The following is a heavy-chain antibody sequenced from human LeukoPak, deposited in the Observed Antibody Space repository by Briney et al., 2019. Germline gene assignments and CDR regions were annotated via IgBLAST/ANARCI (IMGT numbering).Heavy chain of an antibody. CDR2: ISTSGESA. J-gene: IGHJ4*02. V-gene: IGHV3-23*01. CDR3: AKDRGSGYHYFDY. CDR1: GFTFSSYA. D-gene: IGHD3-22*01. Sequence: GGSLRLSCPVSGFTFSSYAMSWVHQAPGRGLEWVSVISTSGESAYYADSVKGRFTISRDNSKNTLYLQMSSLRAEDTAVYYCAKDRGSGYHYFDYWGQGTLVTVSS.